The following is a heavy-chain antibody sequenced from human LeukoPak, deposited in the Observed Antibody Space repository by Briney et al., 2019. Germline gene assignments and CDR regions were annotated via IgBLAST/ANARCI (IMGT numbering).Heavy chain of an antibody. V-gene: IGHV3-21*01. J-gene: IGHJ4*02. CDR3: ADYCSGGSCHSN. CDR2: ISSSSSYI. Sequence: PGGSLRLSCAASGFTFSSYSMNWVRQAPGKGLEWVSSISSSSSYIYYADSVKGRFTISRDNAKNSLYLQMNSLRAGDTAVYYCADYCSGGSCHSNWGQGTLVTVSS. CDR1: GFTFSSYS. D-gene: IGHD2-15*01.